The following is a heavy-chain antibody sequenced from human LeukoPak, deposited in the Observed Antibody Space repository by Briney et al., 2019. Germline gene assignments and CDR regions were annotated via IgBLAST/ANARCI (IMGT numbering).Heavy chain of an antibody. J-gene: IGHJ4*02. V-gene: IGHV3-7*01. CDR2: IKEDGGEK. D-gene: IGHD2-21*02. Sequence: GGSLRLSCAASRFTFSTYWMSWVRQAPGKGLEWVANIKEDGGEKYYVDSVKGRFTISRDNAKNSLSLQMNSLRAEDTAVYYCARVGYCGDDCYPFDYWGQGTLTTISS. CDR1: RFTFSTYW. CDR3: ARVGYCGDDCYPFDY.